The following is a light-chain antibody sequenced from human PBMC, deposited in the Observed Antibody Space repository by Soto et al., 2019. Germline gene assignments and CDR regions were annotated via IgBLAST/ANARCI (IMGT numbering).Light chain of an antibody. Sequence: EIMMTQSPGTLSASPGERATLSCRASQSVSSNLTWYQQKPGQAPRLLIYAVSTRATGIPARFSGSGSGTEFTLTISSLQSEDFAFYYCQQYNKWPLKFGQGTKVEIK. V-gene: IGKV3-15*01. CDR1: QSVSSN. CDR3: QQYNKWPLK. CDR2: AVS. J-gene: IGKJ1*01.